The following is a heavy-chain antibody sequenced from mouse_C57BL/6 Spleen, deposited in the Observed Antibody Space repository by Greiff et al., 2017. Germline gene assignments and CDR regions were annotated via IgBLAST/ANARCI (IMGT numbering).Heavy chain of an antibody. D-gene: IGHD4-1*01. J-gene: IGHJ2*01. V-gene: IGHV1-22*01. CDR1: GYTFTDYN. Sequence: EVQLQESGPELVKPGASVKMSCKASGYTFTDYNMHWVKQSHGKSLEWIGYINPNNGGTSYNQKFKGKATLTVNTSSSTAYMELRSLTSEDSAVYYCARGGNWDYFDYWGQGTTLTVSS. CDR2: INPNNGGT. CDR3: ARGGNWDYFDY.